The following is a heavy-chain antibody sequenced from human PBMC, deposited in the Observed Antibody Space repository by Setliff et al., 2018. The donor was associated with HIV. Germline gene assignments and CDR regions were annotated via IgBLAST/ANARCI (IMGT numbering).Heavy chain of an antibody. CDR3: ARPTTGVGGGAAFDI. D-gene: IGHD2-8*01. CDR2: ILYGGNT. J-gene: IGHJ3*02. CDR1: GGSVSSRGYY. V-gene: IGHV4-39*02. Sequence: SETLSLTCTVSGGSVSSRGYYWGWIRQPPGKGPEWIADILYGGNTYYNPSLKSRVTISVDTSKNHFSLKLNSVTAADTAVYFCARPTTGVGGGAAFDIWGQGTMVTVSS.